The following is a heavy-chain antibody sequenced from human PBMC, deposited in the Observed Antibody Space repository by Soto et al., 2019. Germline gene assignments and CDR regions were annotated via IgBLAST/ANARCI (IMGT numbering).Heavy chain of an antibody. V-gene: IGHV3-11*01. D-gene: IGHD1-1*01. J-gene: IGHJ4*02. CDR3: ARVFRSSNYNY. CDR1: GLSFSDYY. CDR2: ITSSSSTI. Sequence: QVELVESGGGLVKPGGSLRLSCAASGLSFSDYYMSWIRQAPGKGLEWIAYITSSSSTIYYADSVKGRFTISRNDAKNSLFLQLDSLRGEDTAVYYWARVFRSSNYNYWAQGTLVTVSS.